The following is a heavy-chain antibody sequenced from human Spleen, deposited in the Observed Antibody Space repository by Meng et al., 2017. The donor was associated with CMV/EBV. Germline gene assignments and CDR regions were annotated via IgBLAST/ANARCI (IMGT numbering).Heavy chain of an antibody. J-gene: IGHJ4*02. D-gene: IGHD5-12*01. CDR1: GFTFSDYY. Sequence: GESLKISCAASGFTFSDYYMSWIRQAPGKGLEWVSYISGSGSITYYADSVKGRFTISRDNAKNSLYLQMNSLRAEDTAVYYCARWVLYSGYYSIDYWGQGTLVTVSS. CDR2: ISGSGSIT. V-gene: IGHV3-11*04. CDR3: ARWVLYSGYYSIDY.